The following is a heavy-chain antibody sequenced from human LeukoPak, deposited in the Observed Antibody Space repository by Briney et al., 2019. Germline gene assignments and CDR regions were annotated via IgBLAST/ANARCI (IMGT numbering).Heavy chain of an antibody. J-gene: IGHJ4*02. CDR3: AKGSGDSCFSPLDS. CDR1: GFTLTSYA. D-gene: IGHD2-15*01. CDR2: ICGRGGNT. V-gene: IGHV3-23*01. Sequence: GGSLRLSCAASGFTLTSYAMSWVRQAPGKGLQWVSLICGRGGNTYYADSVKGRFTISRDNSKNTLSLQMNSLRAEDTAVYFCAKGSGDSCFSPLDSWGQGTLVTVSS.